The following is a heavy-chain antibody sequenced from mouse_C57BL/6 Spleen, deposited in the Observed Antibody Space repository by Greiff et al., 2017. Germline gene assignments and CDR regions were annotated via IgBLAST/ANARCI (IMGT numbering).Heavy chain of an antibody. CDR3: ARTPYYYGSSLSDY. Sequence: VQLQESGAELARPGASVKLSCKASGYTFTSYGISWVKQRTGQGLEWIGEIYPRSGDTYYNEKFKGKATLTADKSSSTAYMELRSLTSEDSAVYFCARTPYYYGSSLSDYWGQGTTLTVSS. V-gene: IGHV1-81*01. CDR2: IYPRSGDT. D-gene: IGHD1-1*01. CDR1: GYTFTSYG. J-gene: IGHJ2*01.